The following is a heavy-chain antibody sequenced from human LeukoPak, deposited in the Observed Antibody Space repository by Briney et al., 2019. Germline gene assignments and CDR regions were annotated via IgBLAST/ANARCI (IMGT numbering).Heavy chain of an antibody. CDR2: IIPIFDTP. V-gene: IGHV1-69*06. CDR3: AKGSRLREAGSYRF. CDR1: GGIFGSYA. Sequence: SVKVSCKASGGIFGSYAIHWVRQAPGQGLEWLGRIIPIFDTPNYAQTFQGRVTISADKSTRTVYMELSSLRSEDTALYYCAKGSRLREAGSYRFWGQGTLVTVSS. J-gene: IGHJ4*02. D-gene: IGHD3-16*02.